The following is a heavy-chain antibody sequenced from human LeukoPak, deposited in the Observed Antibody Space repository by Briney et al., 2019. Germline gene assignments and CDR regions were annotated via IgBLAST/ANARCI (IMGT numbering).Heavy chain of an antibody. D-gene: IGHD1-26*01. CDR2: IYHSGST. CDR1: GYSISSGYY. CDR3: ARHFVRSGSYWADY. J-gene: IGHJ4*02. V-gene: IGHV4-38-2*01. Sequence: SETLSLTCAVSGYSISSGYYWGWTGRPPGRGRGGFGIIYHSGSTYYNPSLKSRVTISVDTSKNQFSLRVTSVTAADTAVYYCARHFVRSGSYWADYWGQGTLVTVSS.